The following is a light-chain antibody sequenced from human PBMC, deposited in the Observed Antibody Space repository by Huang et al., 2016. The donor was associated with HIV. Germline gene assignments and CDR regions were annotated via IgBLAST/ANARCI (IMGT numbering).Light chain of an antibody. CDR3: QQYDSLYT. Sequence: IQMTQSPASLSAYVGDRVTISCQANQDIRSYLIWYQQKPGKAPRLLIYGASNLPAGVPSRFSGNGSGTDFTITISSLQSEDIATYYCQQYDSLYTFGQGTRLEIK. CDR1: QDIRSY. J-gene: IGKJ2*01. V-gene: IGKV1-33*01. CDR2: GAS.